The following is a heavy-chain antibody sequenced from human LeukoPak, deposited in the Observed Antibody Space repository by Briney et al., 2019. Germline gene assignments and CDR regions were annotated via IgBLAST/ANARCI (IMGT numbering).Heavy chain of an antibody. V-gene: IGHV3-7*01. J-gene: IGHJ4*02. CDR2: IKQDGSEK. CDR1: GFTFSSYW. D-gene: IGHD1-26*01. CDR3: ARDLLGWELHYFDY. Sequence: GGSLRLSCAASGFTFSSYWMSWVRQAPGKGLEWVANIKQDGSEKYYVDSVKGRFTISRDNAKNSLYLQMNSLRAEDTAVYYCARDLLGWELHYFDYWGQGTLVTVSS.